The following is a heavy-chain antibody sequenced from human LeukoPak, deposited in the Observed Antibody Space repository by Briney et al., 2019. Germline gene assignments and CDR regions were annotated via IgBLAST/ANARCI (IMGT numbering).Heavy chain of an antibody. Sequence: KSGGSLRLSCAASGFTFSNAWMSWVRQAPGKGLEWVSSISGSSNYIYYADSVKGRFTISRDNAENSLYLQMNSLRAEDTAVYYCAREPPVSPDYWGQGTLVTVSS. CDR3: AREPPVSPDY. CDR1: GFTFSNAW. D-gene: IGHD2/OR15-2a*01. V-gene: IGHV3-21*01. CDR2: ISGSSNYI. J-gene: IGHJ4*02.